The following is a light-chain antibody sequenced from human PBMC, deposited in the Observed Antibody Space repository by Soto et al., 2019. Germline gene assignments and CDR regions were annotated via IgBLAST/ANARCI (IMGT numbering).Light chain of an antibody. CDR2: EVS. CDR3: SSYTSSSFVV. Sequence: QSVLTQPASVSGSPGQSITLSCTGTSSDVGGYNYVSWYQQHPGKAPKLMIYEVSNRPSGVSNRFSGSKSGNTASLTISGLQAEDEADYYCSSYTSSSFVVFGGGTKVTVL. J-gene: IGLJ2*01. CDR1: SSDVGGYNY. V-gene: IGLV2-14*01.